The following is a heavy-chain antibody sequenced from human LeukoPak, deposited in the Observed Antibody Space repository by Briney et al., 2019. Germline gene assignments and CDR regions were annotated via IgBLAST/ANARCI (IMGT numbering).Heavy chain of an antibody. CDR2: INHSGST. CDR3: AREPSFYYDSSGYYYYYGMDV. Sequence: SETLSLTCAVYGGSFSGYYWSWIRQPPGKGLEWIGEINHSGSTNYNPSLKSRVTISVDTSKNHFSLKLSSVTAADTAVYYCAREPSFYYDSSGYYYYYGMDVWGQGTTVTVSS. V-gene: IGHV4-34*09. CDR1: GGSFSGYY. J-gene: IGHJ6*02. D-gene: IGHD3-22*01.